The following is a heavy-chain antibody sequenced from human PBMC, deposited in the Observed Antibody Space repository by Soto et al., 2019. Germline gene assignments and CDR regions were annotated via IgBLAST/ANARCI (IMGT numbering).Heavy chain of an antibody. V-gene: IGHV4-59*08. Sequence: QVQLQESGPGLVRPSETLSLTCTVSGGSFSSYYWTWIRQSPGKGLEWIGYIYYSGSTDYNPSLKGRPAISRDTSKYQFSLRLNSMTAADTAVYYCAGRDCSGTNCYYLDYYYMDVWGKGTTVTVSS. CDR2: IYYSGST. CDR3: AGRDCSGTNCYYLDYYYMDV. J-gene: IGHJ6*03. CDR1: GGSFSSYY. D-gene: IGHD2-2*01.